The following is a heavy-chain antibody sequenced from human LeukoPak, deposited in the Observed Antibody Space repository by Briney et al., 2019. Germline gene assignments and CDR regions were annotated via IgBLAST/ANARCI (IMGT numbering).Heavy chain of an antibody. CDR2: FDPRNGGT. CDR1: GYSLTELS. J-gene: IGHJ4*02. D-gene: IGHD2-2*02. CDR3: TTSDRQFCSPSSCYMPFDY. Sequence: GASVKVSCKVSGYSLTELSMHWVRQAPGKGLEWMGGFDPRNGGTYFAQNFQGRVTLTEDTSTDTSSMELRSLKSDDTAVYCTTSDRQFCSPSSCYMPFDYWGQGSLVTVSS. V-gene: IGHV1-24*01.